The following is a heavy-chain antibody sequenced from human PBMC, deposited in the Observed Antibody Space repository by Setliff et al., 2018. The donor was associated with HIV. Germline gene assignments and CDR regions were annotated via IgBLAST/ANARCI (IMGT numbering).Heavy chain of an antibody. J-gene: IGHJ5*02. D-gene: IGHD2-15*01. CDR2: IIPMYGVT. CDR1: GGTFSSYV. Sequence: SVKVSCKASGGTFSSYVISWVRQAPGQGPEWMGGIIPMYGVTNYAQKFQGRVTISTDESTSTAYMELSRLRSEYPAVYYCGLPYCSGGNCWSSASSPPAGWFDPWGQGTLVTVSS. V-gene: IGHV1-69*05. CDR3: GLPYCSGGNCWSSASSPPAGWFDP.